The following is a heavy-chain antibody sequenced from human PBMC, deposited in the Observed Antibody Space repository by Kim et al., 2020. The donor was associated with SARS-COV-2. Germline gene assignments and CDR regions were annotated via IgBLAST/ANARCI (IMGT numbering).Heavy chain of an antibody. D-gene: IGHD2-2*01. V-gene: IGHV3-53*01. CDR1: GFTVSSNY. Sequence: GGSLRLSCAASGFTVSSNYMSWVRQAPGKGLEWVSVIYSGGSTYYADSVKGRFTISRDNSKNTLYLQMNSLRAEDTAVYYCARSPISPRLVVVPAATRSYYYYYGMDVWGQGTTVTVSS. CDR2: IYSGGST. CDR3: ARSPISPRLVVVPAATRSYYYYYGMDV. J-gene: IGHJ6*02.